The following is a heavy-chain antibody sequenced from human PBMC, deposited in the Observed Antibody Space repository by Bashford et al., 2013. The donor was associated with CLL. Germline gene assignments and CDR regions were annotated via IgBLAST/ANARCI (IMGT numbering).Heavy chain of an antibody. CDR3: ARGGVKGGGLDY. D-gene: IGHD3-3*01. V-gene: IGHV1-18*03. CDR1: GYNFIGYG. CDR2: ISIYSGFANT. J-gene: IGHJ4*02. Sequence: ASVKVSCKVSGYNFIGYGMSWVRQAPGQGLEWMAWISIYSGFANTRYAQNFQGRVTISADRVTTTVYMELSSLTSEDLAVYYCARGGVKGGGLDYWGQGTLVTVSS.